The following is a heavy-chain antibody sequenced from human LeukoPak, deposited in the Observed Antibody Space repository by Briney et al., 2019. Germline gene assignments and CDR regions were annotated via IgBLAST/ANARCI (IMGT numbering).Heavy chain of an antibody. CDR3: ARSMAPSGSLYFQH. CDR2: INSKSGGT. D-gene: IGHD6-13*01. J-gene: IGHJ1*01. V-gene: IGHV1-2*02. Sequence: ASVKVSCKASGYTFPMYGISWVRQAPGQGLEWMGWINSKSGGTNYAQKFQGRVTITRDTSISAAYMELSRLRSDDTAVYYCARSMAPSGSLYFQHWGQGTLVTVSS. CDR1: GYTFPMYG.